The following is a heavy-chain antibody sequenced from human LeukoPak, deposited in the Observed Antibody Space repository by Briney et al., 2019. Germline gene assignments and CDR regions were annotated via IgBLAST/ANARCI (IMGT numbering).Heavy chain of an antibody. CDR3: ARDSHHYYDSSGYYSYFDY. J-gene: IGHJ4*02. Sequence: SETLSLTCTVSGGSISSGGYYWSWIRQHPGKGLEWIGYIYYSGSTYYNPSLKSRVTISVDTSKNQFSLKLSSVAAADTAVYYCARDSHHYYDSSGYYSYFDYWGQGTLVTVSS. V-gene: IGHV4-31*03. CDR2: IYYSGST. CDR1: GGSISSGGYY. D-gene: IGHD3-22*01.